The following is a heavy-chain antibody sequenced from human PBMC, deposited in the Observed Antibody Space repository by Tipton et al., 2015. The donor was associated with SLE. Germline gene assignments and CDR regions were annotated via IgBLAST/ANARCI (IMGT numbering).Heavy chain of an antibody. CDR2: VWSDGSNN. V-gene: IGHV3-33*01. CDR3: ARGKNYFDY. Sequence: SLRLSCAASGFTFRNSVIHWVRQAPGKGLEWVAAVWSDGSNNYYADSVKGRFTISRDNAKNSLFLQMNSLRAEDTAVYYCARGKNYFDYWGQGALVTVSS. CDR1: GFTFRNSV. J-gene: IGHJ4*02.